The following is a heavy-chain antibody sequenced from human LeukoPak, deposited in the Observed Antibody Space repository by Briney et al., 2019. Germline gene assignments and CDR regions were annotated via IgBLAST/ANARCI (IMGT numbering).Heavy chain of an antibody. CDR1: GFNFSNYA. V-gene: IGHV3-23*01. Sequence: GGSLTLLCAPSGFNFSNYAKIWPRQAPGKGLEWVSGIGDRGGNKYYADSVKGRFTISRDNSKNTLFLQMNSLRAEDTALYFCAKAVDFWSAFNCSGEGTLVTVSS. D-gene: IGHD3-3*01. J-gene: IGHJ4*02. CDR3: AKAVDFWSAFNC. CDR2: IGDRGGNK.